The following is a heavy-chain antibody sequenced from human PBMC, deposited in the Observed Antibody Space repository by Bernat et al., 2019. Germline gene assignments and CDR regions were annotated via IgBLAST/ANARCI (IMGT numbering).Heavy chain of an antibody. CDR2: INPSGDRT. Sequence: QVQLVQSGAEVKKPGASVKISCTASGYTITNHYMHWVRQAPGQGPEWVGVINPSGDRTVYAQKFQGKVTMTRDTSTSTVYMEVSSLQSDDTAVYYCARDNSDQEKSWWFDPWGQGTLVTVSS. CDR1: GYTITNHY. D-gene: IGHD2-21*01. CDR3: ARDNSDQEKSWWFDP. J-gene: IGHJ5*02. V-gene: IGHV1-46*01.